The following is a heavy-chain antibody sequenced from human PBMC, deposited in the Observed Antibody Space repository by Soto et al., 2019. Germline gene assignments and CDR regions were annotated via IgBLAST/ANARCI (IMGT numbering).Heavy chain of an antibody. CDR3: ARLVGPNWFDP. V-gene: IGHV4-34*01. Sequence: PSETLSLTCAVYGGSFSGYYWSWIRQPPGKGLEWIGEINHSGVTNYTPSLKSRVTISVDTSKFQFSLKLDSVTAADTAVYYCARLVGPNWFDPWGQGTLVTVSS. D-gene: IGHD2-15*01. J-gene: IGHJ5*02. CDR2: INHSGVT. CDR1: GGSFSGYY.